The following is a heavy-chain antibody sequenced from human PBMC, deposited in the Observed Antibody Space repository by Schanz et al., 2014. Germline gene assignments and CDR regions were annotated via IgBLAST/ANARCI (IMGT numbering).Heavy chain of an antibody. D-gene: IGHD5-12*01. J-gene: IGHJ4*02. Sequence: QVQLVQSGAEVKKPGSSVKVSCKASGGTFSTYTISWVRQAPGQGLEWMGRIIPILGIANYAQKFQGRVTITADKSTSTAFMELSGLTSDDTATYFCARARYTGYDCSGYWGQGTLLIVSS. CDR1: GGTFSTYT. V-gene: IGHV1-69*02. CDR2: IIPILGIA. CDR3: ARARYTGYDCSGY.